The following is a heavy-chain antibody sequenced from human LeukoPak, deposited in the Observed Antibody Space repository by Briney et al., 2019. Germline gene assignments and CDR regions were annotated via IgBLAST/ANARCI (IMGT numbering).Heavy chain of an antibody. CDR1: GGSISSYY. CDR2: THYSGST. V-gene: IGHV4-59*12. Sequence: SETLSLTCTVSGGSISSYYWSWLRQPPGKGLEYIGYTHYSGSTNYNPSLKSRVTISVDTSKNQFSLKLSSVTAADTAVYYCARRSSGGSCCNVVDYWGQGTLVTVSS. D-gene: IGHD2-15*01. CDR3: ARRSSGGSCCNVVDY. J-gene: IGHJ4*02.